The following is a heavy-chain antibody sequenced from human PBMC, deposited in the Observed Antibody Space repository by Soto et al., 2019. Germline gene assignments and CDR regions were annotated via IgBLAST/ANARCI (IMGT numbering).Heavy chain of an antibody. CDR2: IFPADSEI. CDR3: ARPLYPGYCTDGVCYSYDY. CDR1: GYTFTAYW. D-gene: IGHD2-8*01. V-gene: IGHV5-51*01. Sequence: GESLKISCQSFGYTFTAYWIAWVRQMPGKGLEWMGIIFPADSEIRYSPTFRGHVTISADKSISTAYLQWSSLEASDTAMYYCARPLYPGYCTDGVCYSYDYWGQGTPVTVSS. J-gene: IGHJ4*02.